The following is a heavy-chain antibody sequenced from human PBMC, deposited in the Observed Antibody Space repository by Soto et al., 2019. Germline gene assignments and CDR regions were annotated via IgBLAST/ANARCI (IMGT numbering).Heavy chain of an antibody. CDR1: GFTFSSYG. CDR3: AKELLWFGELLFRHYGMDV. Sequence: QVQLVESGGGVVQPGRSLRLSCAASGFTFSSYGMHWVRQAPGKGLEWVAVISYDGSNKYYADSVKGRFTISRDNSKNTLYLQTNSLRAEDTAVYYCAKELLWFGELLFRHYGMDVWGQGTTVTVSS. V-gene: IGHV3-30*18. D-gene: IGHD3-10*01. CDR2: ISYDGSNK. J-gene: IGHJ6*02.